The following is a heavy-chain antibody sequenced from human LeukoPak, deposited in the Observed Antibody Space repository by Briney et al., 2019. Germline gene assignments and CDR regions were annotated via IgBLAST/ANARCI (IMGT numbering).Heavy chain of an antibody. CDR1: GYTFTSYD. CDR3: ARGCSTSSPFDP. Sequence: ASVKVSCKASGYTFTSYDINWVRQATGQGLEWMGWMNPNSGNTGYARKFQGRVTMTRNTSISTAYMELSSLRSEDTAVYYCARGCSTSSPFDPWGQGTLVTVSS. D-gene: IGHD2-2*01. J-gene: IGHJ5*02. CDR2: MNPNSGNT. V-gene: IGHV1-8*01.